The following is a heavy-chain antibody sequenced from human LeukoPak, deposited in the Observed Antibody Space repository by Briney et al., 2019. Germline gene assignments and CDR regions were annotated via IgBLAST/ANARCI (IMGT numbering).Heavy chain of an antibody. V-gene: IGHV3-9*01. D-gene: IGHD3-22*01. CDR1: GFTFDDYA. J-gene: IGHJ4*02. CDR3: AKDSSGYYQKYYFVY. Sequence: GRSLRLSRAASGFTFDDYAMHWVRQAPGKGLEWVSVISWNSGSIGYADSVKGRFTISRDNAKNSLYLQMNSLRAEDTALYYCAKDSSGYYQKYYFVYWGQGTLVTVSS. CDR2: ISWNSGSI.